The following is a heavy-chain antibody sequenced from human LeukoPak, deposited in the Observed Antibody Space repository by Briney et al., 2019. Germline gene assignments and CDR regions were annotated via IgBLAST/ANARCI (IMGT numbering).Heavy chain of an antibody. Sequence: PGGSLRLSCAASGFTFSSYWMSWVRQAPGKGLEWVANIKQDGSEKYYVDSVKGRFTISRDNAKNSLYLQMNSLRAEDTAVYYCAKAPTYYYYGMDVWGQGTTVTVSS. V-gene: IGHV3-7*03. CDR1: GFTFSSYW. CDR3: AKAPTYYYYGMDV. J-gene: IGHJ6*02. CDR2: IKQDGSEK.